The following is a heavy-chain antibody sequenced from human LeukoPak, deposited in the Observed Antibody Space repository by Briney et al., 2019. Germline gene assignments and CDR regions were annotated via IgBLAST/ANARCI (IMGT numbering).Heavy chain of an antibody. CDR2: MNPNSGNT. CDR3: ARGGLIRYFDWLSRYYYGMDV. CDR1: GYTLTSYD. D-gene: IGHD3-9*01. J-gene: IGHJ6*02. V-gene: IGHV1-8*01. Sequence: GASVKVSCKASGYTLTSYDINWVRQATGQGLEWMGWMNPNSGNTGYAQKFQGRVTMTRNTSISTAYMELSSLRSEDTAVYYCARGGLIRYFDWLSRYYYGMDVWGQGTTVTVSS.